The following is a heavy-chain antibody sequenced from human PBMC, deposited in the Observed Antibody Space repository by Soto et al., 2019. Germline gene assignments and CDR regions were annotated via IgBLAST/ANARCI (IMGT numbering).Heavy chain of an antibody. Sequence: PSETLSLTCTVSGGSVSSGSYYWSWIRQPPGKGLEWIGYIYYSGSTNYNHSLKSRVTISVDTSKNQFSLKLSSVTAADTAVYYCARSDTAMVTIDYWGQGTLVTVSS. V-gene: IGHV4-61*01. CDR2: IYYSGST. J-gene: IGHJ4*02. D-gene: IGHD5-18*01. CDR3: ARSDTAMVTIDY. CDR1: GGSVSSGSYY.